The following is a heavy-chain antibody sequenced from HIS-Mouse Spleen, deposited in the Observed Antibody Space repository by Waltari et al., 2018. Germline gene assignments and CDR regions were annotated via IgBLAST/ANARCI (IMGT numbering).Heavy chain of an antibody. CDR2: IYYSGST. J-gene: IGHJ4*02. CDR3: ARAYYYGSGSYYKGYFDY. V-gene: IGHV4-39*07. CDR1: GGSISSSSYY. D-gene: IGHD3-10*01. Sequence: QLQLQESGPGLVKPSETLSITCTVSGGSISSSSYYWGWIRQPPGKGLEWIGSIYYSGSTYYNPSLKSRVTISVDTSKNQFSLKLSSVTAADTAVYYCARAYYYGSGSYYKGYFDYWGQGTLVTVSS.